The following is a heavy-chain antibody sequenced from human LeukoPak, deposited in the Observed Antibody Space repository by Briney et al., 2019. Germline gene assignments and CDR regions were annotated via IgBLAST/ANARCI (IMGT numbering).Heavy chain of an antibody. D-gene: IGHD4/OR15-4a*01. CDR2: IDYSGTT. Sequence: PSETLSLTCTVSGDSSGNYYWNWIRQPPGKGLERIGYIDYSGTTSYNPSLKSRLSISLDTSHSQLSLRLTSVTTADTAVYYCARAYGDYAAYWYFTLWGRGTLVTVSS. CDR3: ARAYGDYAAYWYFTL. CDR1: GDSSGNYY. J-gene: IGHJ2*01. V-gene: IGHV4-59*01.